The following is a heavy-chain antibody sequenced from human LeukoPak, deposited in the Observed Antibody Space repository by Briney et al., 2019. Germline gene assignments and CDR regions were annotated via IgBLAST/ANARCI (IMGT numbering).Heavy chain of an antibody. CDR2: ISSSGSTI. V-gene: IGHV3-11*04. J-gene: IGHJ4*02. D-gene: IGHD6-13*01. CDR3: AKDQLKLSIAAAGGLDY. CDR1: GFTFSDYY. Sequence: PGGSLRLSCAASGFTFSDYYMSWIRQAPGKGLEWVSYISSSGSTIYYADSVKGRFTISRDNSKNTLYLQMNSLRAEDTAVYYCAKDQLKLSIAAAGGLDYWGQGTLVTVSS.